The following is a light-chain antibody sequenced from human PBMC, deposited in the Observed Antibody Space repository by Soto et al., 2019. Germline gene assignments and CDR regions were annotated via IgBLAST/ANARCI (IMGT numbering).Light chain of an antibody. V-gene: IGLV1-40*01. CDR3: SSYAGSDNFVL. CDR1: SSNIGAGYD. CDR2: GNS. J-gene: IGLJ2*01. Sequence: QSVLTQPPSVSGAPGQRVTISCTGSSSNIGAGYDVHWYQQLPGTAPKLLIYGNSNRPSGVPDRFSGSKSGNTASLTVSGLQAEDEADYYCSSYAGSDNFVLFGGGTQLTVL.